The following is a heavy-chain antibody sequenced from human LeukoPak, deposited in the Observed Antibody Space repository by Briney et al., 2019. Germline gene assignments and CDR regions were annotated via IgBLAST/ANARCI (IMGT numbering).Heavy chain of an antibody. V-gene: IGHV3-23*01. CDR1: GDTFTNHA. CDR2: ISPSGVST. CDR3: AKDREGLSSGYDLEYFDY. J-gene: IGHJ4*02. D-gene: IGHD5-12*01. Sequence: GGSLRLSCSASGDTFTNHAMSWVRQTAGKGLEWVSAISPSGVSTYYADSVKGRFTVSRDDSKNTLYLQMNSLRAEDTAVYYCAKDREGLSSGYDLEYFDYWGQGTLVTVSS.